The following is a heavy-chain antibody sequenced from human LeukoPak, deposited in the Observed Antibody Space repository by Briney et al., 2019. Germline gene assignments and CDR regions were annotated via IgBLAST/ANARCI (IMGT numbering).Heavy chain of an antibody. CDR1: GDSISGYY. CDR2: VHSTDGT. Sequence: SETLPLTCTVCGDSISGYYWSWLRHAPGKGLEWMGYVHSTDGTNYNPSLKSRVIIEMDLSKKGISLKSGSLTVADTAVYYCARDVSGLRFDPWGQGILVSVSS. J-gene: IGHJ5*02. V-gene: IGHV4-59*01. CDR3: ARDVSGLRFDP.